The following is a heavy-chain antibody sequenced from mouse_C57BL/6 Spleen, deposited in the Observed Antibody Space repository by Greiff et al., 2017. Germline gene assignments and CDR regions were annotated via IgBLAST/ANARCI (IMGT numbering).Heavy chain of an antibody. CDR2: ISYDGSN. V-gene: IGHV3-6*01. CDR1: GYSITSGYY. D-gene: IGHD1-1*02. J-gene: IGHJ4*01. Sequence: VQLKQSGPGLVKPSQSLSLTCSVTGYSITSGYYWNWIRQFPGNKLEWMGYISYDGSNNYNPSLKTRISITRDTSKNQFFLKLNSVTTEDTATYYCAREGTMPTDYWGQGTSVTVSS. CDR3: AREGTMPTDY.